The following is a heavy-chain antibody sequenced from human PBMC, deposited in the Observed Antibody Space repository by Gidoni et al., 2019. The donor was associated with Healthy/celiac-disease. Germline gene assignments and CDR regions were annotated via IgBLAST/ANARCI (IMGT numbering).Heavy chain of an antibody. Sequence: QVQLQESGPGLVTPSQTLSPTCTVSGGSISSGGYSWSWIRQHPGKGLEWIGYIYYSGSTDYNPSRKSRVTIAVDTSKNQFSLKLSSVTAADTAVYYCARSPIYGGNSLMYDYWGQGTLVTVSS. CDR2: IYYSGST. V-gene: IGHV4-31*03. J-gene: IGHJ4*02. CDR1: GGSISSGGYS. CDR3: ARSPIYGGNSLMYDY. D-gene: IGHD2-21*02.